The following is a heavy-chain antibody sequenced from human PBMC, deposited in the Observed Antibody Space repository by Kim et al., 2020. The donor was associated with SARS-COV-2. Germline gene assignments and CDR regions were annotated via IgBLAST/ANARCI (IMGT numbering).Heavy chain of an antibody. J-gene: IGHJ3*02. CDR3: ARDPVRGNVWFGAKNDAFDI. Sequence: LSLTCAASGFTFSSYAMHWVRQAPGKGLEWVAVISYDGSNKYYADSVKGRFTISRDNSKNTLYLRMNSLRAEDTAVYYCARDPVRGNVWFGAKNDAFDIWGQGTMVTVSS. CDR1: GFTFSSYA. D-gene: IGHD3-10*01. CDR2: ISYDGSNK. V-gene: IGHV3-30*04.